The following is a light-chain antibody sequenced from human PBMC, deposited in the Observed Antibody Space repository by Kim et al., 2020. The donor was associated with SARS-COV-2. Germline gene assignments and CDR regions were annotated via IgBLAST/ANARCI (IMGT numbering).Light chain of an antibody. J-gene: IGKJ2*01. CDR3: QQYYSTPYT. V-gene: IGKV4-1*01. CDR1: QSVLYRSNNKND. Sequence: RASINCKSRQSVLYRSNNKNDLAGYQQKPGQPPKLLIYWASTRESGGLDRFSGSGSGTDFTLTISSLQAEDVAVYYCQQYYSTPYTFGQGTKLEI. CDR2: WAS.